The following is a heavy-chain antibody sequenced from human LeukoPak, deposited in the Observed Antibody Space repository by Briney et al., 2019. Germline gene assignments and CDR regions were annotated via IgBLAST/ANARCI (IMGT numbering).Heavy chain of an antibody. CDR1: GFTFSNYA. CDR2: ISGSGGST. J-gene: IGHJ4*02. D-gene: IGHD3-3*01. V-gene: IGHV3-23*01. Sequence: PGGSLRLSCAASGFTFSNYAINWVRQAPGKGLEWVSAISGSGGSTYYADSVKGRFTISRDNAKNSLYLQMNSLRAEDTAVYHCARHQAPITIFGVALADYWGQGTLVTVSS. CDR3: ARHQAPITIFGVALADY.